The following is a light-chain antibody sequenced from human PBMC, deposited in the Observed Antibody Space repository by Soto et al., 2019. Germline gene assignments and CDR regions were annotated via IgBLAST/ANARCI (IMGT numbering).Light chain of an antibody. CDR2: AAS. CDR3: HQSGGSLSWK. V-gene: IGKV3-20*01. Sequence: EMVLKQSPGTLSLSPGERASLTCRASQSVGSSYLGWYQQKPGQAPRLLIYAASTRATGIPERVSGSGSGTDFTLTISRLEPEDFAVYYCHQSGGSLSWKFGQGTKVDIK. J-gene: IGKJ1*01. CDR1: QSVGSSY.